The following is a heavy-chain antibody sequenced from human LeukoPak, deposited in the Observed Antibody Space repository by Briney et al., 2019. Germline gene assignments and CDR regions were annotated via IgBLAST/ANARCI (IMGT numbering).Heavy chain of an antibody. CDR2: INPNTGDT. V-gene: IGHV1-2*02. CDR3: ARDERFCNGDNHYPDLGY. CDR1: GYTFTGYY. J-gene: IGHJ4*02. D-gene: IGHD2-15*01. Sequence: ASVKVSCKASGYTFTGYYLFWVRQAPGQGLGWMGWINPNTGDTRYGQKFQGRVTLTRDTSIRTTYMELSSLRSDDTAVYYCARDERFCNGDNHYPDLGYWGQGTLVTVSS.